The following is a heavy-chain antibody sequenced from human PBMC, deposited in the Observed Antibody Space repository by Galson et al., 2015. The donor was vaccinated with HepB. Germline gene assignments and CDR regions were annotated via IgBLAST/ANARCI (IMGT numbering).Heavy chain of an antibody. CDR3: AREGSTSCYGCYYYYGMDV. Sequence: SVKVSCKASGGTFSSYAISWVRQAPGQGLEWMGGIIPIFGTANYAQKFQGRVTITADESTSTAYMELSSLRSEDTAVYYCAREGSTSCYGCYYYYGMDVWGQGTTVTVSS. D-gene: IGHD2-2*01. CDR2: IIPIFGTA. V-gene: IGHV1-69*13. J-gene: IGHJ6*02. CDR1: GGTFSSYA.